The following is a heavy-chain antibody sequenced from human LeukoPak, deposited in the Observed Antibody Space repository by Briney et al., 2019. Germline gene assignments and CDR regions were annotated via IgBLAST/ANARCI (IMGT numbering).Heavy chain of an antibody. V-gene: IGHV3-23*01. CDR1: GFSFSSYA. D-gene: IGHD3-10*01. CDR3: ANVYYYGSGSYESRYLDY. J-gene: IGHJ4*02. CDR2: ISASGGTT. Sequence: GGSLRLPCAASGFSFSSYAMSWVRQAPGKGLEWVSAISASGGTTYYADSVKGRFTISRDNSKNTLYLQMNSLRAEDTAVYYCANVYYYGSGSYESRYLDYWGQGTLVTVSS.